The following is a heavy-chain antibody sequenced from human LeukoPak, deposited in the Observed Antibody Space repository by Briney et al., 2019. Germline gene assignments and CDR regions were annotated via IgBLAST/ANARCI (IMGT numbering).Heavy chain of an antibody. J-gene: IGHJ5*02. CDR2: ISTDSGDA. CDR1: GYHFTGYH. CDR3: AGLGSTVKGRIDP. V-gene: IGHV1-2*02. Sequence: ASVKVSCKASGYHFTGYHVHWVRQAPGQGLEWMGRISTDSGDADIAQKFQGRVTMSRDTSISTAYMELSRLTSDDSAVYYCAGLGSTVKGRIDPWGQGTSVTVSS. D-gene: IGHD5/OR15-5a*01.